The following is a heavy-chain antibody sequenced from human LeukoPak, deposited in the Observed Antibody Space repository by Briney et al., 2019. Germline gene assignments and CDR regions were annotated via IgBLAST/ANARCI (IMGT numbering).Heavy chain of an antibody. CDR1: GYSFTSYW. D-gene: IGHD6-13*01. CDR2: IYPGGSDT. Sequence: RAGESLKISCKGSGYSFTSYWIGWVRQMPGKGLEWMGIIYPGGSDTRYSPSFQGQVTISADKSISTAYLQWSSLKASDTAMYYCARDSSSWYESYFDYWGQGTLVTVSS. J-gene: IGHJ4*02. V-gene: IGHV5-51*01. CDR3: ARDSSSWYESYFDY.